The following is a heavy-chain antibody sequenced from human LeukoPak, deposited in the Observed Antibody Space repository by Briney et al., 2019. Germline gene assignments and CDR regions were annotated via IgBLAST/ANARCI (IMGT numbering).Heavy chain of an antibody. J-gene: IGHJ5*02. CDR3: ARVGPSISGDCGDYPSSSNWFDP. CDR2: MNPNSGNT. D-gene: IGHD4-17*01. V-gene: IGHV1-8*01. CDR1: GYTFTSYD. Sequence: GASVKVSCKASGYTFTSYDINWVRQATGQGLEWMGWMNPNSGNTGYAQKFQGRVTMTRNTSISTAYMELSSLRSEDTAVYYCARVGPSISGDCGDYPSSSNWFDPWGQGTLVTVSS.